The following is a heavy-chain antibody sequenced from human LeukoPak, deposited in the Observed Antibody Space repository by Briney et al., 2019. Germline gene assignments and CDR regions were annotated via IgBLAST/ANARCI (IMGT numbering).Heavy chain of an antibody. J-gene: IGHJ4*02. V-gene: IGHV3-74*01. D-gene: IGHD6-25*01. CDR2: INSDGGAT. CDR1: GFTFSNYY. CDR3: TTGAATDY. Sequence: PGGSLRLSCAASGFTFSNYYMHWVRQTPGKGLVWVSRINSDGGATTYADSVKGRFTISRDNAKNTLYLQMNSLKTEDTAVYYCTTGAATDYWGQGTLVTVSS.